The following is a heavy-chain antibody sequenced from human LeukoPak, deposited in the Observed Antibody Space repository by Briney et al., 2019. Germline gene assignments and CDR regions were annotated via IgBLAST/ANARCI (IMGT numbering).Heavy chain of an antibody. CDR1: GYTLTGYY. Sequence: ASVKVSCKASGYTLTGYYMHWVRQAPGQGLEWMGRINPNSGGTNYAQKFQGRVTMTRDTSISTAYMELSRLRSDDTAVYYCARGRYSGSYREVVDYWGEGTLVTVSS. V-gene: IGHV1-2*06. J-gene: IGHJ4*02. CDR2: INPNSGGT. D-gene: IGHD1-26*01. CDR3: ARGRYSGSYREVVDY.